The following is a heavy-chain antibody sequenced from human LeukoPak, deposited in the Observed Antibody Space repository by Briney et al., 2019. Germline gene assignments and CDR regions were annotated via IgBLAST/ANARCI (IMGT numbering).Heavy chain of an antibody. CDR2: IYYSGST. CDR1: GGSISSYY. CDR3: ARGYQRWGLSPISY. Sequence: PSETLSLTCTVSGGSISSYYWSWIRQPPGKGLEWIGYIYYSGSTNYNPSLKSRVTISVDTSKNQFSLKLSSVTAADTAVYYCARGYQRWGLSPISYWGQGTLVTVSS. D-gene: IGHD2-21*01. V-gene: IGHV4-59*01. J-gene: IGHJ4*02.